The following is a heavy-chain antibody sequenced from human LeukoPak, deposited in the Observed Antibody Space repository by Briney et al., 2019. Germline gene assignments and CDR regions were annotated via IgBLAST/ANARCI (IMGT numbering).Heavy chain of an antibody. V-gene: IGHV1-2*02. D-gene: IGHD2-21*02. J-gene: IGHJ4*02. CDR1: GYTFTGYY. Sequence: GASVKVSCKASGYTFTGYYMHWVRQAPGQGLEWMGWINPNSGGTNYAQKFQGRVTMTRDTSISTAYMELSRLRSDDTAVYYCARNPPFCGGDCYNFDYGGQGTLVTVSS. CDR3: ARNPPFCGGDCYNFDY. CDR2: INPNSGGT.